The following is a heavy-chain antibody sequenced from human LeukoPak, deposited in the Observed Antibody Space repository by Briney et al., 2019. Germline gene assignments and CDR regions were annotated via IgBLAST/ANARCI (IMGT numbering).Heavy chain of an antibody. CDR2: IYTSGST. CDR3: ARGCGGDCYLLDAFDI. J-gene: IGHJ3*02. Sequence: SQTLSLTCTVSGGSISSGSYYWSWIRQPAGKGLEWIGRIYTSGSTNYNPSLKSRVAISVDTSKNQFSLKLSSVTAADTAVYYCARGCGGDCYLLDAFDIWGQGTMVTVAS. D-gene: IGHD2-21*02. CDR1: GGSISSGSYY. V-gene: IGHV4-61*02.